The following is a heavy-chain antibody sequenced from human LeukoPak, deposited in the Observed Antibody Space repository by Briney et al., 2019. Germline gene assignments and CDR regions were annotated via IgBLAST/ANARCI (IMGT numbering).Heavy chain of an antibody. CDR2: INSDGTST. D-gene: IGHD1-26*01. V-gene: IGHV3-74*01. CDR1: GFTFTRYW. Sequence: PGGPLRLSCAASGFTFTRYWMHWVRQAPGKGLVWVSRINSDGTSTAYADSVKGRFTISRDNAKNMLYLQMNSLRVDDTAVYYCVRGAPFDYWGQGTLVAVSS. J-gene: IGHJ4*02. CDR3: VRGAPFDY.